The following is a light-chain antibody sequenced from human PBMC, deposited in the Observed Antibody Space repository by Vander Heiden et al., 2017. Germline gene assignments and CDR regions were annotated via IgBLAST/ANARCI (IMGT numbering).Light chain of an antibody. CDR2: AAS. J-gene: IGKJ2*01. CDR3: QHYGSSLYT. V-gene: IGKV3-20*01. CDR1: QSVTSGY. Sequence: EIVLTQSPGTLSLSTGERATPSCRASQSVTSGYLAWYQQKPGQAPRLLIYAASSGAAGIPDRFSGSGSGTDFTLTISRLEPEDFAVYYCQHYGSSLYTFGPGTKLEIK.